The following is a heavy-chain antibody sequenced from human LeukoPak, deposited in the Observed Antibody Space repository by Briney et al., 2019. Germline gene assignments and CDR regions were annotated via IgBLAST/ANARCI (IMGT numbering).Heavy chain of an antibody. CDR1: GGSISNYY. Sequence: SETLSLTCTVSGGSISNYYWSWIRQPAGKGLEWIGRIYTSGSTNYNPSLKSRVTMSVDTSKNQFSLKLSSVTAADTAVYYCARERARYYGSGSYGFDYWGQGTLVTVSS. J-gene: IGHJ4*02. D-gene: IGHD3-10*01. CDR3: ARERARYYGSGSYGFDY. CDR2: IYTSGST. V-gene: IGHV4-4*07.